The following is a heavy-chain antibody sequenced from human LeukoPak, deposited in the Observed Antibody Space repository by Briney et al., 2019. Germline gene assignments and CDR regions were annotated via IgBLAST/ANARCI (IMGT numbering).Heavy chain of an antibody. CDR1: GFTFSSYA. CDR2: ISGSGGST. CDR3: AKSGDPHYYYYMDV. V-gene: IGHV3-23*01. D-gene: IGHD3-10*01. J-gene: IGHJ6*03. Sequence: VVLGGSLRLSCAASGFTFSSYAMSWVRQAPGKGLEWVSAISGSGGSTYYADSVKGRFTISRDNSKNTLYLQMNSLRAEDTAVYYCAKSGDPHYYYYMDVWGKGATVTVSS.